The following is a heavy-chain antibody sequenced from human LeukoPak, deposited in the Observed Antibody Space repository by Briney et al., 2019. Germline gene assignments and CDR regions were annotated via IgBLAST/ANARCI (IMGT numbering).Heavy chain of an antibody. Sequence: SETLSLTCTVSGGSISSSSYYWGWIRQPPGKGLEWIGSIYYSGSTNYNPSLKSRVTISIDTSKNQLPLKLTSMTAADTAVYYCARELGATVVNYGMDVWGQGTTVTVSS. D-gene: IGHD4-23*01. J-gene: IGHJ6*01. V-gene: IGHV4-39*06. CDR2: IYYSGST. CDR1: GGSISSSSYY. CDR3: ARELGATVVNYGMDV.